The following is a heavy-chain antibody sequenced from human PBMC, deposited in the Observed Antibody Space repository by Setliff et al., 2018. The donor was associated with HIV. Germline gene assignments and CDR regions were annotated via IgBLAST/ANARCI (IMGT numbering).Heavy chain of an antibody. V-gene: IGHV4-59*11. CDR1: GGSMTGHY. Sequence: SETLSLTCTVSGGSMTGHYWSWIRQSPGKGLEWIGSTYSSGSTNYNPSVKSRVTISIDTSKKQFALRLTSVTAADTALYFCARDIATVATPDRADWGQGTLVTVSS. J-gene: IGHJ4*02. D-gene: IGHD4-17*01. CDR3: ARDIATVATPDRAD. CDR2: TYSSGST.